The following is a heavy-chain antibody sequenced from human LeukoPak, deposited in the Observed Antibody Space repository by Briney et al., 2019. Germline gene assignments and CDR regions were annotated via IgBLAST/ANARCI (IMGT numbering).Heavy chain of an antibody. CDR1: GFTFTSYA. V-gene: IGHV3-23*01. CDR2: IDAGGGDT. D-gene: IGHD6-19*01. J-gene: IGHJ6*02. CDR3: GRPTKYWLVRGDGVDV. Sequence: GGSLRLSCAASGFTFTSYAMTWVRQAPGKGLEWVSSIDAGGGDTYHSDSVKGRFTISRDNYMNTLYLQMNSLRADDTAVYYCGRPTKYWLVRGDGVDVRGQGPRSPSP.